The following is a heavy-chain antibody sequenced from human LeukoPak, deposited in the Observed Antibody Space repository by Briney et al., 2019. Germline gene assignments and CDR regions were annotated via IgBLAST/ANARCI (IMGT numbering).Heavy chain of an antibody. Sequence: GGSLRLSCAASAFTFRTSAMHWVRQAPGKGLEWVAFISSDGSNKFYADSVKGRFTISRDNSKNTLYLQMNSLRAEDTAVYYCAKGVQLWLTYFDYWGQGTLVTVSS. V-gene: IGHV3-30-3*01. D-gene: IGHD5-18*01. J-gene: IGHJ4*02. CDR3: AKGVQLWLTYFDY. CDR2: ISSDGSNK. CDR1: AFTFRTSA.